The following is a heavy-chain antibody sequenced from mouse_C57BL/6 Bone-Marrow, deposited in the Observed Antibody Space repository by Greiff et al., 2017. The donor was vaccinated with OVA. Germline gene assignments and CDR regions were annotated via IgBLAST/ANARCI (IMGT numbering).Heavy chain of an antibody. D-gene: IGHD4-1*01. CDR3: ARVRRLAGY. CDR1: GYTFTSYW. V-gene: IGHV1-69*01. CDR2: IDPSDSYI. J-gene: IGHJ2*01. Sequence: QVQLQQSGAELVMPGASVKLSCKASGYTFTSYWMHWVKQRPGQGLEWIGEIDPSDSYINYNQKFKGKSTLTVDKSSSTAYMQLSSLTSEDSAVYYCARVRRLAGYWGQGTTLTVSS.